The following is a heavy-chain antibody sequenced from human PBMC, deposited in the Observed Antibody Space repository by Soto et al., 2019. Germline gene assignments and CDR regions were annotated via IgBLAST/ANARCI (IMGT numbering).Heavy chain of an antibody. V-gene: IGHV3-64*01. D-gene: IGHD3-10*01. CDR3: ARVSTLWGNYYYMDV. CDR1: GFTFSRCA. Sequence: HPGGSLRLSCAASGFTFSRCAMHWVRQAPGKGLEYVSAISSNGGSTYYANSVKGRFTISRDNSKNTLYLQMGSLRAEDMAVYYCARVSTLWGNYYYMDVWGKGTTVTVSS. CDR2: ISSNGGST. J-gene: IGHJ6*03.